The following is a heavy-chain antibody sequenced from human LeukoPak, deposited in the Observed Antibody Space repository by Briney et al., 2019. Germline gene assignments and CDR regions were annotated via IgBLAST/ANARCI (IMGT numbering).Heavy chain of an antibody. J-gene: IGHJ4*02. Sequence: NSSETLSLTCSVSDGSISSDSFLWGWIRQAPGKRLEWIGNIHYTGSTHYNPSLRGRVIISLDTSNNQFSLRLNSVTAADTAVYYCARVKYSSGWYYFDYWGQGTLVTVSS. D-gene: IGHD6-19*01. CDR2: IHYTGST. V-gene: IGHV4-39*07. CDR3: ARVKYSSGWYYFDY. CDR1: DGSISSDSFL.